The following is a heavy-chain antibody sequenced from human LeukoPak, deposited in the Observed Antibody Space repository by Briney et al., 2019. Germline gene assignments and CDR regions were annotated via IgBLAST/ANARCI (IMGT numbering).Heavy chain of an antibody. CDR2: ISGSGGST. Sequence: GGSLRLSCAASGFTFSSYAMNWVRQAPGKGLEWVSAISGSGGSTYYADSVKGRFTISRDNSKNTLYLQMNSLRAEDTAVYYCARTIGGIAAAGHYWGQGTLVTVSS. V-gene: IGHV3-23*01. J-gene: IGHJ4*02. D-gene: IGHD6-13*01. CDR1: GFTFSSYA. CDR3: ARTIGGIAAAGHY.